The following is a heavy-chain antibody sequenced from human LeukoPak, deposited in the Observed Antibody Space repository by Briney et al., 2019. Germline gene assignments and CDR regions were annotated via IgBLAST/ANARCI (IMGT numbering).Heavy chain of an antibody. V-gene: IGHV4-31*11. CDR3: ARAPVATPSEFDY. Sequence: SETLSLTCAVSGDSLSSGGYWWSWIRQHPGRGPEWIGYISYGGNTYYNPSLKSRVAISADTPKNQFSLKLSFTTAADTAVYYCARAPVATPSEFDYWGQGTLVTVSS. CDR1: GDSLSSGGYW. CDR2: ISYGGNT. D-gene: IGHD5-12*01. J-gene: IGHJ4*02.